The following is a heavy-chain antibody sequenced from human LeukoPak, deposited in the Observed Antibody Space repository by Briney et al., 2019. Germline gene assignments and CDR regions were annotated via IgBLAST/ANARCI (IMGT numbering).Heavy chain of an antibody. D-gene: IGHD2-15*01. J-gene: IGHJ4*02. V-gene: IGHV3-9*01. CDR1: GFTFDDYA. CDR2: ISWNSGSI. CDR3: AYCSGGSCYSFFG. Sequence: PGGSLRLSCAASGFTFDDYAMHWVRQAPGKGLEWVSGISWNSGSIGYADSVKGRFTISRDNAKNSLYLQMNSLRAEDTALYYCAYCSGGSCYSFFGWGQGTLVTVSS.